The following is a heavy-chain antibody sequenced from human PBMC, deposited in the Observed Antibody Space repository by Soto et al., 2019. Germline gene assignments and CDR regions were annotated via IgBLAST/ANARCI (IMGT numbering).Heavy chain of an antibody. Sequence: SCAAXGXTFXXXTMSWVRQXXXXGLEWVSTIDHSXIDKYYPDSVRGRFTXXXXNSRNTLDLQMNSLRAEDTALYFCVSWVSALFDYWGQGTLVTVSS. V-gene: IGHV3-23*01. CDR2: IDHSXIDK. D-gene: IGHD2-8*01. CDR3: VSWVSALFDY. CDR1: GXTFXXXT. J-gene: IGHJ4*02.